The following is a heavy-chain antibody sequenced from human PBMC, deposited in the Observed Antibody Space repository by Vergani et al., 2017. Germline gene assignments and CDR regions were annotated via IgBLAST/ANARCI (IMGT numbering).Heavy chain of an antibody. Sequence: QVQLQESGPGLVKPSATLSLTCSVSGASIRSSNYYWGWIRQPPGNGLEWIASIYYSGSTYYHPSLKSRVTISVDTSKNQFSLKLSSVPAADTAVYFCARHSTVEWLVKLGWIDPWGQGILVTVSS. CDR2: IYYSGST. J-gene: IGHJ5*02. CDR3: ARHSTVEWLVKLGWIDP. D-gene: IGHD6-19*01. CDR1: GASIRSSNYY. V-gene: IGHV4-39*01.